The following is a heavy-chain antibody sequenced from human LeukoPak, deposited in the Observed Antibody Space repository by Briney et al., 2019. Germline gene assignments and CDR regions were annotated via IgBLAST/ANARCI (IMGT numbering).Heavy chain of an antibody. Sequence: PGGSLILSCAASGFNFSNNLLHWVRQAPGKGLEWVAVSSFNGVHKFYADSVKGRFVISGDNSKNTLFLQMNSLRPEDTATYYCARVGNASGWHDAFGYFDSWGQGVLVTVSS. D-gene: IGHD6-19*01. CDR1: GFNFSNNL. CDR2: SSFNGVHK. CDR3: ARVGNASGWHDAFGYFDS. V-gene: IGHV3-30*09. J-gene: IGHJ4*02.